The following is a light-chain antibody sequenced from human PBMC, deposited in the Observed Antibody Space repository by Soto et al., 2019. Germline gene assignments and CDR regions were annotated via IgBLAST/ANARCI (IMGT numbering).Light chain of an antibody. CDR1: QTVRNNY. V-gene: IGKV3-20*01. CDR2: DAS. CDR3: QQFSSYPLT. J-gene: IGKJ4*01. Sequence: LVLTQSPGTLSFSPLERSTLSCSSSQTVRNNYLAWYQQKPGQAPRLLIYDASSRATGIPDRFSGGGSGTDFTLTISRLEPEDFAVYYCQQFSSYPLTFGGGTKVDIK.